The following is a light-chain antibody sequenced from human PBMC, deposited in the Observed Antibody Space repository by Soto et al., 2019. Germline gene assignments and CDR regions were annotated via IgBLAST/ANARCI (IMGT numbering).Light chain of an antibody. Sequence: SYELTQPPSVSVAPGKTAKITCGGNNMESKSVHWYQQKPGQAPVMVIYYDSDRPSGIPERFSGSNSGNTATLTISRVEAGDEADYYCQVWDSSSDHVVFGGGTKLTVL. CDR3: QVWDSSSDHVV. J-gene: IGLJ2*01. CDR2: YDS. CDR1: NMESKS. V-gene: IGLV3-21*04.